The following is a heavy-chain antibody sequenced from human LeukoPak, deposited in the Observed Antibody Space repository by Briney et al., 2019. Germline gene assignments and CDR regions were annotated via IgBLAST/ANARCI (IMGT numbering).Heavy chain of an antibody. CDR2: INTHNGDT. V-gene: IGHV1-18*01. Sequence: GASVKVSCKASGYTFTTYGVSWVRQAPGQGLEWMGCINTHNGDTNYAQKVQDRVTMTTDTSTNTAYMELRSLRSEDTAVYYCARGGFYYDSSGYVESFDYWGQGTLVTVSS. CDR3: ARGGFYYDSSGYVESFDY. J-gene: IGHJ4*02. D-gene: IGHD3-22*01. CDR1: GYTFTTYG.